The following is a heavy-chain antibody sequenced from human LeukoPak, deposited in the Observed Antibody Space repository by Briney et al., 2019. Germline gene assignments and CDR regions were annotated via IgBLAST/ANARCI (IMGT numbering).Heavy chain of an antibody. V-gene: IGHV3-33*06. Sequence: PGGSLRLSCAASGFTFSSYGMHWVRQAPGKGLEWVAVIWYDGSNKYYADSVKGRFTISRDNSKNTLYLQMNSLRAEDTAVYYCAKVRGPMIVVASFDYWGQGTLVTVSS. J-gene: IGHJ4*02. CDR3: AKVRGPMIVVASFDY. D-gene: IGHD3-22*01. CDR1: GFTFSSYG. CDR2: IWYDGSNK.